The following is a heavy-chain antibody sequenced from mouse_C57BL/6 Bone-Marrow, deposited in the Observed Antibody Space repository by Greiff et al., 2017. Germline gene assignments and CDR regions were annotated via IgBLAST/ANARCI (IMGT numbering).Heavy chain of an antibody. CDR1: GYTFTSYG. J-gene: IGHJ3*01. Sequence: VQLQLSGAELARPGASVKLSCKASGYTFTSYGISWVKQRTGQGLEWIGEIYPRSGNTYYNEKFKGKATLTADKSSSTAYMELRSLTSEDSAVYFCARYYPWFAYWGQGTLVTVSA. CDR3: ARYYPWFAY. CDR2: IYPRSGNT. D-gene: IGHD1-1*01. V-gene: IGHV1-81*01.